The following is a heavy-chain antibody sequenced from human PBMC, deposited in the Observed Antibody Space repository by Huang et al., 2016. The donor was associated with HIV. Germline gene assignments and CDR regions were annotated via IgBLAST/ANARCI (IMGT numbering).Heavy chain of an antibody. Sequence: QVHLVESGGGVVQPGRSLRLSCAASGFTFSTNPIHWVRQGPGQGLEWVAVISHDGSTKFYAESVKGRSAISRDNSKNMVYLQIYMLRVEDTGVYYCAREKGLEDWGQGTLVTVSS. CDR1: GFTFSTNP. D-gene: IGHD1-1*01. V-gene: IGHV3-30*09. CDR2: ISHDGSTK. J-gene: IGHJ4*02. CDR3: AREKGLED.